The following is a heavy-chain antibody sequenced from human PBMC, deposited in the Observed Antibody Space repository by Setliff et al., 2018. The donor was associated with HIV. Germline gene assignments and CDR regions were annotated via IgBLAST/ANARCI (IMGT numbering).Heavy chain of an antibody. J-gene: IGHJ4*02. CDR3: ARRAYCSSTTCFDN. V-gene: IGHV3-23*01. Sequence: GSLRLSCAASGFIFSSYAMSWVRQAPGKGLEWVSTLSGSGGSPFYADSLKGRFTISRDTSKNTLYLQMNSLRAEDTAVYYCARRAYCSSTTCFDNWGQGTLVTVSS. D-gene: IGHD2-2*01. CDR2: LSGSGGSP. CDR1: GFIFSSYA.